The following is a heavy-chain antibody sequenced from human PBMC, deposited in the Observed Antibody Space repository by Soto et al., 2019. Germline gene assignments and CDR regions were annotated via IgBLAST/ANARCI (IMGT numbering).Heavy chain of an antibody. J-gene: IGHJ5*02. CDR3: ATLAVAGTWFDP. CDR2: INHSGST. V-gene: IGHV4-34*01. CDR1: GGSFSGYY. Sequence: SETLSLTCAVYGGSFSGYYWSWIRQPPGKGLEWIGEINHSGSTNYNPSLKSRVTISVDTSKNQFSLKLSSVTAADTAVYYCATLAVAGTWFDPWGQGTLVTVSS. D-gene: IGHD6-19*01.